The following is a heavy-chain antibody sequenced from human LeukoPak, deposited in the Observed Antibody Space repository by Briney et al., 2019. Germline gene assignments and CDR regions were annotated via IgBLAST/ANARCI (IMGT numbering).Heavy chain of an antibody. J-gene: IGHJ5*02. CDR1: GGSISSSSYY. CDR2: IYYSGST. CDR3: ARAKRYYDSSGYMENWFDP. D-gene: IGHD3-22*01. V-gene: IGHV4-39*01. Sequence: TSSETLSLTCSVSGGSISSSSYYWGWIRQPPGKGLEWIGSIYYSGSTYYNPSLKSRVTISVDTSKNQFSLKLSSVTAADTAVYYCARAKRYYDSSGYMENWFDPWGQGTLVTVSS.